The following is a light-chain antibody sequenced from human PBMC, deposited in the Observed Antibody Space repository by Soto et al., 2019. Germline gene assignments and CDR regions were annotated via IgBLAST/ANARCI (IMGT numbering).Light chain of an antibody. CDR1: SSNIGPDYD. CDR3: QSYDSSLSGSWV. Sequence: QSVLTQPPSMSGAPGQRVTISCTGSSSNIGPDYDVHWYQQLPGTAPKLLIYGNSIRPSGVPDRFSGSKSGTSASLAITGLQAEDEAEYYCQSYDSSLSGSWVFGGGTQLTVL. J-gene: IGLJ3*02. V-gene: IGLV1-40*01. CDR2: GNS.